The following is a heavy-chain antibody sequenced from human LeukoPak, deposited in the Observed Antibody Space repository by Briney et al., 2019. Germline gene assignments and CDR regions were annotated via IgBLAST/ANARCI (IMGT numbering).Heavy chain of an antibody. CDR2: FSSGGSA. CDR3: ARKQTGTMSDV. Sequence: SETLSLTCIVPGGSISSSSYYWAWIRQSPGKGLEWIGTFSSGGSAYYNPSLTSRVSISKDTSDNQLSLRLYSMTAADTAVYYCARKQTGTMSDVWGQGTQVTVSS. J-gene: IGHJ4*02. D-gene: IGHD1-7*01. CDR1: GGSISSSSYY. V-gene: IGHV4-39*07.